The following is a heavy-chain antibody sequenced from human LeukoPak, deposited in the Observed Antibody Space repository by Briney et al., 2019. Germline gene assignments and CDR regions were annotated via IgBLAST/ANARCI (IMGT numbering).Heavy chain of an antibody. Sequence: GGSLRPSCAASGFTFSSYEMNWVRQAPGKGLEWVSYISSSGSTIYYADSVKGRFTVSRDNAKNSLYLQMNSLRAEDTAVYYCARESRWELPGFDYWGQGTLVTVSS. J-gene: IGHJ4*02. V-gene: IGHV3-48*03. CDR2: ISSSGSTI. CDR1: GFTFSSYE. CDR3: ARESRWELPGFDY. D-gene: IGHD1-26*01.